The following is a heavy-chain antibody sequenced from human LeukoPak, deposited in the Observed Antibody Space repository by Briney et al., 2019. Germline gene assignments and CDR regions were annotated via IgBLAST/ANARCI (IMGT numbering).Heavy chain of an antibody. CDR1: GINFNTYA. CDR2: ISGDGDRT. J-gene: IGHJ5*02. V-gene: IGHV3-43*02. Sequence: GGSLRLSCAASGINFNTYAMHWVRQAPGKGLEWVSLISGDGDRTSYADSVKGRFTISRDNDKNSLYLQMNSLRIEDTALYYCAKDRGYEVVFDPWSQGTLVAVSS. D-gene: IGHD5-12*01. CDR3: AKDRGYEVVFDP.